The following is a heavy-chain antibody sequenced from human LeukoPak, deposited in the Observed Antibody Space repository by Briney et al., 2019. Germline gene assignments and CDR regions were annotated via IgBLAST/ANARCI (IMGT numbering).Heavy chain of an antibody. Sequence: ASVKLSCKASGYTFTSYGTSWVRQAPGQGLEWMGWISAYNGNTNYAQKLPGRVTMTTDTSTSTANMELRSLRSDDTAVYYCARAGITIFGVVIKVRPEDYYYYYMDVWGKGTTVTVSS. CDR1: GYTFTSYG. CDR3: ARAGITIFGVVIKVRPEDYYYYYMDV. D-gene: IGHD3-3*01. V-gene: IGHV1-18*01. J-gene: IGHJ6*03. CDR2: ISAYNGNT.